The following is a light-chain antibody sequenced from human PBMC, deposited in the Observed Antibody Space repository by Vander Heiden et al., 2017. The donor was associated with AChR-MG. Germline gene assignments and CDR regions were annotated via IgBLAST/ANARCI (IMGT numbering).Light chain of an antibody. CDR1: SSAVGGYNY. J-gene: IGLJ3*02. CDR3: SSYTTSRTLV. CDR2: GVS. V-gene: IGLV2-14*03. Sequence: QSALTQPTSVSGFPGQSITISCTGTSSAVGGYNYVSWYQHHPGKAPKLVIYGVSERPAGVSNRFSGSKSGNTASLTISGLQVEDEADYYCSSYTTSRTLVFGGGTRLTVL.